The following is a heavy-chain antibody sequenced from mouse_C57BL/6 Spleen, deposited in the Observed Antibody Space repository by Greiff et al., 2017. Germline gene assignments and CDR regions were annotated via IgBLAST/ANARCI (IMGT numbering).Heavy chain of an antibody. CDR1: GYAFSSYW. Sequence: QVQLQQSGAELVKPGASVKISCKASGYAFSSYWMSWVKQRPGKGLEWIGQIYPGDGDTNYNGKFKGKATLTADKSSSTAYMQLRSLPSEESAVYYCARSGGCYWYFDVWGTGTTVTVSS. D-gene: IGHD1-1*02. CDR2: IYPGDGDT. V-gene: IGHV1-80*01. CDR3: ARSGGCYWYFDV. J-gene: IGHJ1*03.